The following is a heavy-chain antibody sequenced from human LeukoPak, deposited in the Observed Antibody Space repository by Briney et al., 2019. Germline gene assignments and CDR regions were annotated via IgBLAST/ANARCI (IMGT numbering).Heavy chain of an antibody. CDR1: GYTFTGYY. D-gene: IGHD2-21*02. V-gene: IGHV1-2*02. J-gene: IGHJ5*02. CDR2: INPNSGGT. CDR3: ARVWVFHIVVVTATQRLDPVWFDP. Sequence: ASVKVSCKASGYTFTGYYMHWVRQAPGQGLEWMGWINPNSGGTNYAQKFQGRVTMTRDTSISTAYMELSRLRSDDTAVYYCARVWVFHIVVVTATQRLDPVWFDPWGQGTLVTVSS.